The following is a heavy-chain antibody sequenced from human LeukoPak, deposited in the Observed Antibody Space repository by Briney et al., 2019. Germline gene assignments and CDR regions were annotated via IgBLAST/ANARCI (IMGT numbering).Heavy chain of an antibody. J-gene: IGHJ6*02. V-gene: IGHV3-43*02. CDR2: ISGDGGST. CDR3: AKGTPFYAMDV. CDR1: GFTFDDYA. Sequence: GGSLRLSCAASGFTFDDYAMHWVRQAPGKGLEWVSLISGDGGSTYYGDSVKGRFTISRDNSKSKLYLQMNSLRAEDTALYYCAKGTPFYAMDVWGQGTTVIVSS. D-gene: IGHD1-7*01.